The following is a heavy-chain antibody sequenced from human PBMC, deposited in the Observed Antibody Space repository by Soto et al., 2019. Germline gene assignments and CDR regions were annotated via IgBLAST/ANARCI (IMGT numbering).Heavy chain of an antibody. J-gene: IGHJ4*02. CDR1: GYTFTGYY. D-gene: IGHD4-17*01. CDR2: INPNSGGT. Sequence: ASVKVSCKASGYTFTGYYMHWVRQAPGQGLEWMGWINPNSGGTNYAQKFQGWVTMTRDTSISTAYMGLSRLRSDDTAVYYCAREGLHVGGGFSYGDYFFDYWGQGTLVTVSS. V-gene: IGHV1-2*04. CDR3: AREGLHVGGGFSYGDYFFDY.